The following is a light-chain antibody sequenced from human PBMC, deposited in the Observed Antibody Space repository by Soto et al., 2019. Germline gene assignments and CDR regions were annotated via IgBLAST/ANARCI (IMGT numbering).Light chain of an antibody. V-gene: IGKV3-20*01. Sequence: EIVLTQSPGTLSLSPGERATLSCRASQSVSSSYLAWYQQKPGQAPRLLIYGASSRATGISDRFSGSGSGTTFTLTISRLEPEDFAVYYCQQYGSAPMYTFCQGTKLEIK. CDR1: QSVSSSY. CDR3: QQYGSAPMYT. CDR2: GAS. J-gene: IGKJ2*01.